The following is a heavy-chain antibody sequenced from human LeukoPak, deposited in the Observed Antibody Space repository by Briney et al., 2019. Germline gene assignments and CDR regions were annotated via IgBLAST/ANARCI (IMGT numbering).Heavy chain of an antibody. J-gene: IGHJ6*02. CDR1: GFTFSSYA. CDR2: IYSGGST. CDR3: AREPPGV. V-gene: IGHV3-53*01. Sequence: PGGSLRLSCAASGFTFSSYAMHWVRQAPGKGLEWVSVIYSGGSTYYADSVKGRFTISRDNSKNTPYLQMNSLRAEDTAVYYCAREPPGVWGQGTTVTVSS.